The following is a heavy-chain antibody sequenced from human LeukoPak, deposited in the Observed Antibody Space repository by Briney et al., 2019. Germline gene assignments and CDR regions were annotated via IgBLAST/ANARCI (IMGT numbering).Heavy chain of an antibody. CDR3: ARSNMARGVRALDY. V-gene: IGHV4-34*01. J-gene: IGHJ4*02. D-gene: IGHD3-10*01. CDR2: INHSGST. CDR1: GGSFSGYY. Sequence: SETLSLTCAVYGGSFSGYYWSWIRQPPGKGLEWIGEINHSGSTNYNPSLKSRVTISVDTSKNQFSLKLSSVTAADTAVYYCARSNMARGVRALDYWGQGTLVTVSP.